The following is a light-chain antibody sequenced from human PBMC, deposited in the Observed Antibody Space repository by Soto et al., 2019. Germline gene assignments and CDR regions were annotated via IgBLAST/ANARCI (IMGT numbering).Light chain of an antibody. CDR2: AVS. CDR3: QQSYTAPQT. Sequence: DIQMTQSPSSLSSSVGDRVTITCRASQTISNNLNWYQQKPGKAPKLLIYAVSNLQSGVPPRFSGSGSGTDETDFTLTISSLQPEDFATYYCQQSYTAPQTFGQGTKVEIK. V-gene: IGKV1-39*01. J-gene: IGKJ1*01. CDR1: QTISNN.